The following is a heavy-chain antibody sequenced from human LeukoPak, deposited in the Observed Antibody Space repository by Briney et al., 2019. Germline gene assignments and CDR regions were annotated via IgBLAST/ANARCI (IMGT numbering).Heavy chain of an antibody. J-gene: IGHJ4*02. CDR3: ARVKTTVTPFDY. V-gene: IGHV3-21*01. CDR1: GFTFSSYS. Sequence: GGSRRLSCAASGFTFSSYSMNWVRQAPGKGLEWVSSISSSSSYIYYADSVKGRFTISRDNAKSSLYLQMNSLRAEDTAVYYCARVKTTVTPFDYWGQGTLVTVSS. CDR2: ISSSSSYI. D-gene: IGHD4-17*01.